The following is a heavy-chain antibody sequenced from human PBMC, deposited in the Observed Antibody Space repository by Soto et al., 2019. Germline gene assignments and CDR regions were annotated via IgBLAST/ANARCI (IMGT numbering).Heavy chain of an antibody. J-gene: IGHJ4*02. CDR2: ISGSGGST. Sequence: EVQLLESGGGLVQPGGSLRLSCAASGFTFSSYAMSWVRQAPGKGLEWVSAISGSGGSTYYADSVKGRFTISRDNSKNTLYLPMNSLRAEDTAVYYCAKGGIVVVVAAIPTWCYFDYWGQGTLVTVSS. D-gene: IGHD2-15*01. CDR1: GFTFSSYA. V-gene: IGHV3-23*01. CDR3: AKGGIVVVVAAIPTWCYFDY.